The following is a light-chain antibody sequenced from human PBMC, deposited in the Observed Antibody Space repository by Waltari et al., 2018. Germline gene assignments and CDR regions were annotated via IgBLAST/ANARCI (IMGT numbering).Light chain of an antibody. CDR1: QSLTKKY. J-gene: IGKJ2*01. V-gene: IGKV3-20*01. CDR2: GAS. CDR3: QQYGSSILYT. Sequence: VLTQSPGTLSLSPGESATLSCRASQSLTKKYLAWYQQKPGQAPRLLIYGASSRAAGIPDRFSGSGSGTDFTLTISRLEPEDFAVYYRQQYGSSILYTFGQGTKLEIK.